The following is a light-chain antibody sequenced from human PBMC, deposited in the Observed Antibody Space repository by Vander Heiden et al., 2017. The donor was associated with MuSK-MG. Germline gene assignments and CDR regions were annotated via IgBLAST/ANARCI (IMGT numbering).Light chain of an antibody. Sequence: ENVLTQSPGTLSLSPGERATLSCRASQTVSSSYLAWYQQKPGQAPRLLIYGASSRATGIPDRFSGSGSGTDFTLTISRLEPEDFAGYYCQQYKTFGQGTKLEIK. CDR1: QTVSSSY. V-gene: IGKV3-20*01. CDR3: QQYKT. CDR2: GAS. J-gene: IGKJ2*01.